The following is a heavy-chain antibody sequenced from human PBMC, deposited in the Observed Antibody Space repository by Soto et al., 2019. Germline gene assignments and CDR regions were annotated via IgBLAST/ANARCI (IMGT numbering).Heavy chain of an antibody. CDR3: AREDGDDFQYGMDV. V-gene: IGHV3-30-3*01. CDR2: ISYDGSSN. J-gene: IGHJ6*02. CDR1: GFTFSSYE. D-gene: IGHD4-17*01. Sequence: QVQVVESGGGVVQPGRSLRLSCAASGFTFSSYEMHWVRQAPGKGLEWVAVISYDGSSNYYADSVKGRFTISRDNSKNTLYLQMNSLRAEDTAVYYCAREDGDDFQYGMDVWGQGTTVTVSS.